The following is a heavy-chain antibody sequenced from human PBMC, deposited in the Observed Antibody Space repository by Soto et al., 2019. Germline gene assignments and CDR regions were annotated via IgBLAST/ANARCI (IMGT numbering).Heavy chain of an antibody. CDR1: GFTFSSYW. D-gene: IGHD3-3*01. CDR2: IKQDGSEK. Sequence: GGSLRLSCAASGFTFSSYWMSWVRQAPGKGLEWMANIKQDGSEKYYVDSVRGRFTISRDNAKNSVYLQMNSLRVEDTAVYYCARQGKFFGVVTDYWGQGSLVTVSS. V-gene: IGHV3-7*01. J-gene: IGHJ4*02. CDR3: ARQGKFFGVVTDY.